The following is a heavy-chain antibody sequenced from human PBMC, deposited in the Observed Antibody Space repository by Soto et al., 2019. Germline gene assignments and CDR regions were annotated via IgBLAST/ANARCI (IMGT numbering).Heavy chain of an antibody. CDR3: TTGGELHYYYGMDV. Sequence: EVQLVESGGGLVKPGGSLRLSCAASGFTFSNAWMSWVRQAPGKGLEWVGRIKSKTDGGTTDYAAPVKGRFTISRDDSKDTLYLQMNSLKTEDTAVYYCTTGGELHYYYGMDVWGQGTTVTVSS. J-gene: IGHJ6*02. CDR1: GFTFSNAW. CDR2: IKSKTDGGTT. D-gene: IGHD1-26*01. V-gene: IGHV3-15*01.